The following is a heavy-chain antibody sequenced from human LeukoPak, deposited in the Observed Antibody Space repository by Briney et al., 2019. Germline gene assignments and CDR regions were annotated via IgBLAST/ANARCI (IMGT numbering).Heavy chain of an antibody. CDR1: GYSFTTYG. D-gene: IGHD3-3*01. CDR3: ARAEIHHYDNYGFYSYYFDC. Sequence: ASVKVSCKASGYSFTTYGINWVRQAPGQGLEWMGWIGADNGNTSYAQKFQGRVTMTTDTSTSTAYMELRGLGSDDTAVYYCARAEIHHYDNYGFYSYYFDCWGQGTLVSVSS. V-gene: IGHV1-18*01. CDR2: IGADNGNT. J-gene: IGHJ4*02.